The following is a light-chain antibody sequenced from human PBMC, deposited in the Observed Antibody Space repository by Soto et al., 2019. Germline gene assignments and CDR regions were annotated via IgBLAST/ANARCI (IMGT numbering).Light chain of an antibody. CDR3: QQYGSSPLT. CDR1: QSVSSY. J-gene: IGKJ4*01. CDR2: DAA. V-gene: IGKV3-20*01. Sequence: EIVLTQSPATLSLSPGERATLSCRASQSVSSYVAWYQQKPGQAPRLLIYDAATRATGIPDRFSGSGSGTDFSLTISRLEPEDLAVYFCQQYGSSPLTFGGGTKVDI.